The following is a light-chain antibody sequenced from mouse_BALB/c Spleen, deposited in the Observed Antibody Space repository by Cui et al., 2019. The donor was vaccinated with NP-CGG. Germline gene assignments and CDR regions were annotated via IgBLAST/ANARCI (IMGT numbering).Light chain of an antibody. CDR3: ALWYSNQWV. CDR1: TGAVTTSNY. V-gene: IGLV1*01. CDR2: GTN. J-gene: IGLJ1*01. Sequence: QAVVTQESALTTSPGETVTLTCRSSTGAVTTSNYANWVQEKPDHLFTGLIGGTNNRAPGVPARFSGSLIGDKAALIITGAQTEDEAIYFCALWYSNQWVFGGGTKLTVL.